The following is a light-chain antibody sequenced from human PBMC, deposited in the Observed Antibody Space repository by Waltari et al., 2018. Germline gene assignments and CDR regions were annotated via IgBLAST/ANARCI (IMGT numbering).Light chain of an antibody. CDR3: QQYYSRVLT. CDR1: QTILFNNIYY. J-gene: IGKJ4*01. Sequence: DIVMTQSPDSLALSLGERATIHCKSSQTILFNNIYYLAWYQQKSGQPPKLLIYWASTRESGVPDRFSGSGSGTDFNLTISSLQAEDVAVYYCQQYYSRVLTFGGGTKVEIK. V-gene: IGKV4-1*01. CDR2: WAS.